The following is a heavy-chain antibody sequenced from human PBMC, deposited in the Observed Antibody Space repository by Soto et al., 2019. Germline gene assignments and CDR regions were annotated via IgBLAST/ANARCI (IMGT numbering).Heavy chain of an antibody. Sequence: QVHLQESGPGLVKPSETLSLTCAVSGDSIKTETWWSWLRQLPGTGLEWIGEIKHTGDANANPAPRCRVATSVGRTDKQLSLSPRSVSAAGTPVYFCARAGRRHWSESWGQGTLVTVSS. CDR1: GDSIKTETW. CDR2: IKHTGDA. CDR3: ARAGRRHWSES. J-gene: IGHJ5*01. V-gene: IGHV4-4*02.